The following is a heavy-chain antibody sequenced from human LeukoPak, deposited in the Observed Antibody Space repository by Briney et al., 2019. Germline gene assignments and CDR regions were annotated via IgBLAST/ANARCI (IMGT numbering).Heavy chain of an antibody. J-gene: IGHJ5*02. CDR3: ARPRGAARPHWFDP. V-gene: IGHV4-39*01. CDR2: IYYSGST. CDR1: GGSISSSSYY. D-gene: IGHD6-6*01. Sequence: SETLSLTCTVSGGSISSSSYYWGWIRQPPGKGLEWIGSIYYSGSTYYNPSLKSRVTISVDTSKNQFSLKPSSVTAADTAVYYCARPRGAARPHWFDPWGQGTLVTVSS.